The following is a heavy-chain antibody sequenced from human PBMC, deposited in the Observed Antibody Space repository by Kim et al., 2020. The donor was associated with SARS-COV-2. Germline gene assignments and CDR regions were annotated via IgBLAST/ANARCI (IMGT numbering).Heavy chain of an antibody. J-gene: IGHJ6*02. Sequence: THYSPSLKGHVNISVDKSASSAYLQWSSLKASDTAIYYCARHGFYYGMDVWGQGTTVIVSS. CDR2: T. D-gene: IGHD5-12*01. V-gene: IGHV5-10-1*01. CDR3: ARHGFYYGMDV.